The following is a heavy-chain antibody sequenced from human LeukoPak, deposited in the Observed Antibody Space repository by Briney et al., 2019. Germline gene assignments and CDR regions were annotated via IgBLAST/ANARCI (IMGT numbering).Heavy chain of an antibody. Sequence: PPGGSLRLSCAAPGFTFSSYAMSWVRQAPGKGLEWVSAISGSGGSTYYADSVKGRFTISRGNSKNTLYLQMNSLRAEDTAVYYCAKIPMITFGGVIYYFDYWGQGTLVTVSS. CDR3: AKIPMITFGGVIYYFDY. D-gene: IGHD3-16*02. CDR1: GFTFSSYA. V-gene: IGHV3-23*01. CDR2: ISGSGGST. J-gene: IGHJ4*02.